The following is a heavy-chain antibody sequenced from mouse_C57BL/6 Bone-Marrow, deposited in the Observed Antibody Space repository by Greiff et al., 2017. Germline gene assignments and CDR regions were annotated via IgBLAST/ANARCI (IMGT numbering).Heavy chain of an antibody. CDR1: GYTFTGYW. J-gene: IGHJ2*01. Sequence: QVQLQQSGAELMKPGASVKLSCKATGYTFTGYWIEWVKQRPGHGLEWIGELLPGSGSTNSNEKFKGKATFTADTSSNTAYMQRSSLTTEDSAIYYCARNWDGDYWGQGTTLTVSS. V-gene: IGHV1-9*01. CDR3: ARNWDGDY. CDR2: LLPGSGST. D-gene: IGHD4-1*01.